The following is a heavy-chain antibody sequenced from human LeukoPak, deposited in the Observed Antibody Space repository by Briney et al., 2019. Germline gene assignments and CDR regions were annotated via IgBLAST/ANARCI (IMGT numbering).Heavy chain of an antibody. Sequence: GGSLRLSCAASGFTFSDHIMNWVRQLPGKRLEWVAYVSGSGSTVYYADSVKGRFTISRDNAKNSLYLQMNSLRAEDTALYYCAKFSSSNPYWGQGTLVTVSS. CDR3: AKFSSSNPY. CDR1: GFTFSDHI. J-gene: IGHJ4*02. D-gene: IGHD6-6*01. V-gene: IGHV3-48*04. CDR2: VSGSGSTV.